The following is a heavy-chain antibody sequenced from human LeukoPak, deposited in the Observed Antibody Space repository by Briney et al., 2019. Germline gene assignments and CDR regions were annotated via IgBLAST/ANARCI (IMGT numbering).Heavy chain of an antibody. D-gene: IGHD2-2*01. Sequence: PSETLSLTCTVSGDSMSNYYWSWIRQPPGKGLEWIGYIYYSGSISYNPSLKSRVTISEDTSKNQFSLKLSSVTDADTAVYYCARSVVLNYFDYWGQGTLVTVSS. CDR3: ARSVVLNYFDY. CDR2: IYYSGSI. J-gene: IGHJ4*02. CDR1: GDSMSNYY. V-gene: IGHV4-59*01.